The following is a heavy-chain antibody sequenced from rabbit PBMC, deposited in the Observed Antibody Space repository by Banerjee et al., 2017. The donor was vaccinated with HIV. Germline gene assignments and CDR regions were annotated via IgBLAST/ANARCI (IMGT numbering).Heavy chain of an antibody. J-gene: IGHJ4*01. CDR2: INTSSGNT. V-gene: IGHV1S45*01. CDR1: GFSFSNKYV. CDR3: ARGGYAGYAKALSL. Sequence: QEQLEESGGGLVQPEGSLTLTCTASGFSFSNKYVMCWVRQAPGKGLEWIACINTSSGNTVYATWAKGRFTISKTSWTTVTLQMPSLTAADPAPYFCARGGYAGYAKALSLWGQGTLVTVS. D-gene: IGHD7-1*01.